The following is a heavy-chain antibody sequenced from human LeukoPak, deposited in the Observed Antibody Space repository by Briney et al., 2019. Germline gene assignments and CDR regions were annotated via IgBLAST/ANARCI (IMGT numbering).Heavy chain of an antibody. V-gene: IGHV3-21*01. CDR1: GFTFSNYS. J-gene: IGHJ4*02. CDR3: ARDRSGFLDY. Sequence: GGSLRLSCAASGFTFSNYSMNWVRQAPGKGLEWVSSISSSSYIYYADSVKGRFTISRDNAKNSLYLQMNSLRAEDTAVYYCARDRSGFLDYWGQGTLVTVSS. CDR2: ISSSSYI.